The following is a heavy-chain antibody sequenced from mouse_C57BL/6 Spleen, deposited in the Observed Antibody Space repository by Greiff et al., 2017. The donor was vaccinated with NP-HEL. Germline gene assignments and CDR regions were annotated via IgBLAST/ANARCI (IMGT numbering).Heavy chain of an antibody. CDR2: INPSTGGT. Sequence: VQLQQPGPELVKPGASVKISCKASGYSFTGYYMNWVKQSPEKSLEWIGEINPSTGGTTYNQKFKAKATLTVDKSSSTAYMQLKSLTSEDSAVYYCARGYYPWGQSTTLTVSS. V-gene: IGHV1-42*01. CDR3: ARGYYP. J-gene: IGHJ2*01. D-gene: IGHD2-3*01. CDR1: GYSFTGYY.